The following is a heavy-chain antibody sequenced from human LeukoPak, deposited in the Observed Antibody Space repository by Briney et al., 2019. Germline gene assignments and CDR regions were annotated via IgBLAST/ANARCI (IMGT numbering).Heavy chain of an antibody. CDR1: GFTVSSNY. D-gene: IGHD1-14*01. CDR2: IYSGGST. V-gene: IGHV3-53*01. Sequence: PGGSLRLSCAASGFTVSSNYMSWVRQAPGKGLEWVSVIYSGGSTYYADSVKGRFTISRDNSKNTLYLQMNSLRAEDTAVYYCAKAHRKPWVNAFDIWGQGTMVTVSS. J-gene: IGHJ3*02. CDR3: AKAHRKPWVNAFDI.